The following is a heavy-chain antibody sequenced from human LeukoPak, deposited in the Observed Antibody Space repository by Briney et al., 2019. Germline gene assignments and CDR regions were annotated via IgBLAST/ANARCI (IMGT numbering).Heavy chain of an antibody. J-gene: IGHJ4*01. CDR3: ATSRVPMVVVALGY. V-gene: IGHV1-2*02. CDR2: INPNSGGT. CDR1: GDTFTGYY. D-gene: IGHD2-15*01. Sequence: GASVKVSCKASGDTFTGYYMHWVRQAPGQGLEWMGWINPNSGGTNYAQRFQGRVTMTRDTSISTAYMELSMLRSDDTAVYYCATSRVPMVVVALGYWGHGTLVTVSS.